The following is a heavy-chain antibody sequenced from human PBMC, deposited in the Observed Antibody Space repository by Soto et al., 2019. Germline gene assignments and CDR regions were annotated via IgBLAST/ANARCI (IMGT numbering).Heavy chain of an antibody. Sequence: GESLKISCAASGFTFSSYWMSWVRQAPGKGLEWVANIKQDGSEKYYVDSVKGRFTISRDNAKNSLYLQMNSLRAEDTAVYYCARDSMRGFDPWGQGTLVTVSS. CDR2: IKQDGSEK. J-gene: IGHJ5*02. V-gene: IGHV3-7*01. CDR3: ARDSMRGFDP. CDR1: GFTFSSYW.